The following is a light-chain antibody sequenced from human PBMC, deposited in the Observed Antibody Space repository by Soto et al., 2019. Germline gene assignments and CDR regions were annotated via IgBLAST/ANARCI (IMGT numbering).Light chain of an antibody. J-gene: IGKJ1*01. Sequence: EIVMTQSPATLSVSPGERATLSCRASQSVGSDLAWYQQKPGHPPRLLIYGASTRATGIPVRFTGSGSETEFALTISSLQAEDLAVYYCQQYNKWPTFGQGTKVEIK. CDR3: QQYNKWPT. V-gene: IGKV3-15*01. CDR2: GAS. CDR1: QSVGSD.